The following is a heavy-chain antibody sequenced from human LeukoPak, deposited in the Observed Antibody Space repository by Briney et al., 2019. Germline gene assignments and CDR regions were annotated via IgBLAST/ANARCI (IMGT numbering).Heavy chain of an antibody. CDR2: IYYSGST. CDR1: GGSISSGDYY. J-gene: IGHJ4*02. D-gene: IGHD2-2*01. Sequence: PSETLSLTCTVSGGSISSGDYYWSWIRQPPGKGLEWIGYIYYSGSTYYNPSLKSRVTISVDTSKNQFSLKLSSVTAADTAVYYCAREPRNRPYCSSTKCAFFDYWGQGTLVTVSS. V-gene: IGHV4-30-4*01. CDR3: AREPRNRPYCSSTKCAFFDY.